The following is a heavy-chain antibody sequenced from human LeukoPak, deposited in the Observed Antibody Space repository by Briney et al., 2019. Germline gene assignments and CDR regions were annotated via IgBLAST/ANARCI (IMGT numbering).Heavy chain of an antibody. Sequence: GGSLRLSCAASGFTFSNYAMNWVRQAPGKGLEWVAVLIGSSGATDYADSVKGRFTISRDNSKNTLFLQMNGLRAEDTAIYYCAKGAYDYIEIAYFDYWGQGALVTVSS. CDR3: AKGAYDYIEIAYFDY. D-gene: IGHD5-12*01. J-gene: IGHJ4*02. V-gene: IGHV3-23*01. CDR2: LIGSSGAT. CDR1: GFTFSNYA.